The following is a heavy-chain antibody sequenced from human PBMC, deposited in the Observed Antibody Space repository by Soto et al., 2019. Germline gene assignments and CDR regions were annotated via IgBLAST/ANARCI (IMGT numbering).Heavy chain of an antibody. V-gene: IGHV4-30-4*01. CDR1: GGSISSGDYY. CDR2: IYYSGST. Sequence: SETLSLTCTVSGGSISSGDYYWSWIRQPPGKGLEWIGYIYYSGSTYYNPSLKSRVTISVDTSKNQFSLKLSSVTAADTAVYYCASPQLVHYSYGMDVWGQGTTVTVSS. D-gene: IGHD6-13*01. J-gene: IGHJ6*02. CDR3: ASPQLVHYSYGMDV.